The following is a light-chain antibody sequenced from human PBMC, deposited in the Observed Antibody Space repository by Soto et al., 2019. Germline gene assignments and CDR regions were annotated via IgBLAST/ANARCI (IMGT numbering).Light chain of an antibody. V-gene: IGKV3-11*01. J-gene: IGKJ2*01. Sequence: EIVLTQSPATLSLSPGERATLSCRASQNVSYYLAWYQQKPGQAPRLLIYDTFNRATGIPARFSGSGSGTDFTLTIRSLEPEDFAVYYCQQRSNWRTFGQGTKLEIK. CDR2: DTF. CDR3: QQRSNWRT. CDR1: QNVSYY.